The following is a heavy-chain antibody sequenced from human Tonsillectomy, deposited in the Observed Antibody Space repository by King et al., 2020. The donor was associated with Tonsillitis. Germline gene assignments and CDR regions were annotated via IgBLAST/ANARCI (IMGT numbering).Heavy chain of an antibody. D-gene: IGHD3/OR15-3a*01. CDR3: ARVDFWTSDY. J-gene: IGHJ4*02. V-gene: IGHV3-7*03. CDR1: GVTLGSYW. Sequence: VQLVESGGGLVQPGGSLGLSCAASGVTLGSYWMNWVRQAPGKGLEWVANIKQDGSGKYYVDSVKGRFTISRDNAKNSLYLQMNSLRAEDTAVYYCARVDFWTSDYWGQGTLVTVSS. CDR2: IKQDGSGK.